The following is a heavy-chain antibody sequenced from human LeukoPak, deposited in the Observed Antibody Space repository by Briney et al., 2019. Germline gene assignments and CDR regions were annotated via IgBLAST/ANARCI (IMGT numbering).Heavy chain of an antibody. D-gene: IGHD1-26*01. J-gene: IGHJ4*02. V-gene: IGHV3-33*01. Sequence: GGSLRLSCAASGFTFSSYGMHWVRQAPGKGLEWVAVIWYDGSNKYYADSVKGRFTISRDNSKNTLYLQMNSLRAEDTAVYYCAGASKWEPSLDYWGQGTLVTVSS. CDR3: AGASKWEPSLDY. CDR2: IWYDGSNK. CDR1: GFTFSSYG.